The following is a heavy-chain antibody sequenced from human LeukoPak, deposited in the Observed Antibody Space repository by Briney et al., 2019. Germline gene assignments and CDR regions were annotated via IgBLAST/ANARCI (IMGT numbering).Heavy chain of an antibody. CDR2: IIPILGIA. V-gene: IGHV1-69*04. CDR3: ARDRPLAP. J-gene: IGHJ5*02. Sequence: SVKVSCKASGYTFTDYFIHWVRQAPGQGLEWMGRIIPILGIANYAQKFQGRVTITADKSTSTAYMELSSLRSEDTAVYYCARDRPLAPWGQGTLVTVSS. CDR1: GYTFTDYF.